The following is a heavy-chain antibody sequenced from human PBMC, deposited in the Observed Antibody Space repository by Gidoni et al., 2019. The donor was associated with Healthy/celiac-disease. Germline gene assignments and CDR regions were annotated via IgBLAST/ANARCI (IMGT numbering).Heavy chain of an antibody. J-gene: IGHJ4*02. CDR1: GYTFTGYY. CDR3: AREDDYGEVYYFDY. V-gene: IGHV1-2*06. CDR2: IKPNSGGT. Sequence: QVQLLQSGAEVKKPGASVKVSCTASGYTFTGYYMHWVRQAPGQGLEWMGRIKPNSGGTNYAQKFQGRVTMTRDTSISTAYMELSRLRSDDTAVYYCAREDDYGEVYYFDYWGQGTLVTVSS. D-gene: IGHD4-17*01.